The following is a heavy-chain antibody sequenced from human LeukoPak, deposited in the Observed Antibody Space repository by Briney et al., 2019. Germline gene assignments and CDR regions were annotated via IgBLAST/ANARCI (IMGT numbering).Heavy chain of an antibody. J-gene: IGHJ6*04. CDR2: IYTSGST. Sequence: PSETLSLTCTVSGGSISSYYWSWIRQPAGKGLEWIGRIYTSGSTNYNPSLKSRVTMSVDTSKNQFSLKLSSVTAADTAVYYCARDGAYYYDSSGYYLVYYYYGMDVWGKGTTVTVSS. CDR1: GGSISSYY. D-gene: IGHD3-22*01. CDR3: ARDGAYYYDSSGYYLVYYYYGMDV. V-gene: IGHV4-4*07.